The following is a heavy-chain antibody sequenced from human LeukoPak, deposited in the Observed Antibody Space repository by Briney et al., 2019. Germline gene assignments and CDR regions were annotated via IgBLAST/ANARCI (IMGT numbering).Heavy chain of an antibody. CDR1: GFEFHIYA. J-gene: IGHJ4*02. D-gene: IGHD1-26*01. V-gene: IGHV3-23*01. CDR2: TNDNGDNT. CDR3: AKDRHGIVGLTPFEY. Sequence: GGSLRLSCAASGFEFHIYAMSWVRQAPGKGLEWVSGTNDNGDNTSHADSVKGRFTISRDNSKNTLYLQMNSLRADDTAIYYCAKDRHGIVGLTPFEYWGQGTRVTVSS.